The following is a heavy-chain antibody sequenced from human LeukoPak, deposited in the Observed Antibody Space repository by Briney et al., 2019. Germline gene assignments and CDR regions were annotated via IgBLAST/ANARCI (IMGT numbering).Heavy chain of an antibody. CDR3: AKDMGAAGTFGAFDI. CDR2: ISGSGGST. Sequence: GGSLRLSCAASEFTFSSYAMSWVRQAPGTGLDWVSAISGSGGSTYYAESGKGRFTISRDNSKNTLYLQMNSLRAEDTAVYYCAKDMGAAGTFGAFDIWGQGTMVTVSS. D-gene: IGHD6-13*01. J-gene: IGHJ3*02. V-gene: IGHV3-23*01. CDR1: EFTFSSYA.